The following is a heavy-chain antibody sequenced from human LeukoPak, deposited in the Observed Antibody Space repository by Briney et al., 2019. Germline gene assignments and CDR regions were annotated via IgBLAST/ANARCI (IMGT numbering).Heavy chain of an antibody. V-gene: IGHV4-39*01. D-gene: IGHD2-15*01. CDR2: IYYSGST. CDR3: ARSGYCSGGSCFLYFDY. Sequence: SETLSLTCTVSGGSISSSNYYWGWIRQPPGKGLEWIGSIYYSGSTYYNPSLKSRVTISVDTSKNQFSLKLSSVTAADTAVYYCARSGYCSGGSCFLYFDYWGQGTLVTVSS. J-gene: IGHJ4*02. CDR1: GGSISSSNYY.